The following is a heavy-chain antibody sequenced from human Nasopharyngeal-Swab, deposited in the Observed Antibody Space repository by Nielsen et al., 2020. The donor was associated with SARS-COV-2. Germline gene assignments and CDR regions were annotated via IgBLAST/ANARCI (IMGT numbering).Heavy chain of an antibody. CDR3: ARQATGLDY. Sequence: GESLKISCAASGFSFSAHHVHRVRQAPGKGLQWVAVASYHGNTDRYADSVKGRFTSSRDSAKNTLYLQMNSLKAEDTAIYYCARQATGLDYWGHGILVTVSS. J-gene: IGHJ4*01. V-gene: IGHV3-30*01. CDR2: ASYHGNTD. D-gene: IGHD1-1*01. CDR1: GFSFSAHH.